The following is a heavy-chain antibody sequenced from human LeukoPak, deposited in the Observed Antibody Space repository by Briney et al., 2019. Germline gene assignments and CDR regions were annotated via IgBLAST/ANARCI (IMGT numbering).Heavy chain of an antibody. Sequence: SQTLSLTCTVSGDSISSGDFYWSWIRQPAGKGLEWIGRISSSGSTNYNPSLKSRVTISVDTYKKQFSLKLSSVTAADTAVYFCARGPYSYDSSGAFDIWGQGTMVTVSS. CDR1: GDSISSGDFY. J-gene: IGHJ3*02. D-gene: IGHD3-22*01. CDR3: ARGPYSYDSSGAFDI. CDR2: ISSSGST. V-gene: IGHV4-61*02.